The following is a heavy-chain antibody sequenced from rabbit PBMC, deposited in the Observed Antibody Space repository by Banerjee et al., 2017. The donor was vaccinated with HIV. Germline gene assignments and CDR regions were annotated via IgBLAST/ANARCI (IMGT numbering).Heavy chain of an antibody. CDR1: GFSFSSSYW. CDR2: IGISTGST. J-gene: IGHJ2*01. V-gene: IGHV1S45*01. D-gene: IGHD1-1*01. CDR3: ARNYVNAFDP. Sequence: QEQLVESGGDLVKPGASLTLTCTASGFSFSSSYWICWVRQAPGKGLEWIGCIGISTGSTYYANWPKGRFTISKTSSTTVTPQMTSLTAADTATYFCARNYVNAFDPWGQGTLVTVS.